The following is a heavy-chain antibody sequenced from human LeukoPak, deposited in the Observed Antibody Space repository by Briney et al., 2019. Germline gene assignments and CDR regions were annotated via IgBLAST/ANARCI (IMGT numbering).Heavy chain of an antibody. J-gene: IGHJ4*02. CDR3: ARDQAFVYCSGGTCYDDY. D-gene: IGHD2-15*01. V-gene: IGHV1-2*02. CDR2: INPNSGDT. CDR1: GYTFTGYY. Sequence: GASVKVSCKASGYTFTGYYMHWVRQAPGQGLEWMGWINPNSGDTHYAQKFQGRVTMTRDTSINTAYMELSRLRSDDTAVYYCARDQAFVYCSGGTCYDDYWGPGSLVTVSS.